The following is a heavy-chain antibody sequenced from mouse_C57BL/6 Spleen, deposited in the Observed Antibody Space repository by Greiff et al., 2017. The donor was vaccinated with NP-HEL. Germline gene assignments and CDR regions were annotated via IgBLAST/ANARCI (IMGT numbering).Heavy chain of an antibody. CDR1: GYTFTDYE. J-gene: IGHJ3*01. V-gene: IGHV1-15*01. CDR2: IDPETGGT. CDR3: TRPDGYSFAY. Sequence: VQLQQSGAELVRPGASVTLSCKASGYTFTDYEMHWVKQTPVHGLEWIGAIDPETGGTAYNQKFKGKAILTADKSSSTADMELRSLTSEDSAVYYCTRPDGYSFAYWGQGTLVTVSA. D-gene: IGHD2-3*01.